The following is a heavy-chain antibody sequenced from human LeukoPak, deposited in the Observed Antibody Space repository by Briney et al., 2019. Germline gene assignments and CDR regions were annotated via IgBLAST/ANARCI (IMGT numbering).Heavy chain of an antibody. CDR3: ARDPTYYYDSSGPSSVRWFDP. CDR2: ISAYNGNT. V-gene: IGHV1-18*01. D-gene: IGHD3-22*01. J-gene: IGHJ5*02. Sequence: ASVKVSCKASGYTFTSYGISWVRQAPGQGVEWMGWISAYNGNTNYAQKLQGRVTMTTDTSTSTAYMELRSLRSDDTAVYYCARDPTYYYDSSGPSSVRWFDPWGQGTLVTVSS. CDR1: GYTFTSYG.